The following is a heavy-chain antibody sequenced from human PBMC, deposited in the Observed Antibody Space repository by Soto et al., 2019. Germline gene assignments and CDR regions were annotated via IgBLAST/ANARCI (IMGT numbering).Heavy chain of an antibody. CDR2: IYRTGST. J-gene: IGHJ4*02. Sequence: SETLSLTCADSGGSFTSNNWWTWVRQPPGQGLEWIGEIYRTGSTNYNPSLKSRVTISLDKSEKQISLKVTSLTAADTAVYYCASRDPGTSVDYWGQGTLVTVSS. V-gene: IGHV4-4*02. CDR1: GGSFTSNNW. CDR3: ASRDPGTSVDY. D-gene: IGHD1-7*01.